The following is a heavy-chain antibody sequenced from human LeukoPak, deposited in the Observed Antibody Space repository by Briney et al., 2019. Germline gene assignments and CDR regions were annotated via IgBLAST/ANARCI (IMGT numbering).Heavy chain of an antibody. CDR1: GGSISSSSYY. CDR3: ARASRDYVWGSYRSPFPLFDY. Sequence: PSEALSLTCTVSGGSISSSSYYWGWIRQPPGKGLEWIGSIYYSGSTYYNPSLKSRVTISVDTSKNQFSLKLSSVTAADTAVYYCARASRDYVWGSYRSPFPLFDYSGQGTLVTVSS. V-gene: IGHV4-39*07. CDR2: IYYSGST. J-gene: IGHJ4*02. D-gene: IGHD3-16*02.